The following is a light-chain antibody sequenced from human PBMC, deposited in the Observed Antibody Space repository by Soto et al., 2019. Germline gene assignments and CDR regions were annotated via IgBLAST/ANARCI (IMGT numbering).Light chain of an antibody. Sequence: QSALTQPASVSGSPGQSITISCTGTSSDVGGYNYVSWYQQHPGKAPKLMIYDVSNRPSGVSNRFSGSKSGNTASLTISGHQAEDEADYYCSSYTSSSTPNWVFGGGTKVTVL. CDR3: SSYTSSSTPNWV. CDR2: DVS. J-gene: IGLJ3*02. V-gene: IGLV2-14*01. CDR1: SSDVGGYNY.